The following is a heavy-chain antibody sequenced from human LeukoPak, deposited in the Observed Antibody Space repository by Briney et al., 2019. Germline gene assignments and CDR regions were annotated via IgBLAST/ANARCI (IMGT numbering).Heavy chain of an antibody. J-gene: IGHJ5*02. CDR3: ARDRDANWFDP. CDR2: IYSGGST. Sequence: QSGGSLRLSCAASGFTVSSNYMNWVRQAPGKGLEGVSVIYSGGSTYYADSVKGRFTISRDNSKNTLYLQMNSLRAEDTAVYYCARDRDANWFDPWGQGTLVTVSS. V-gene: IGHV3-53*01. CDR1: GFTVSSNY. D-gene: IGHD3-10*01.